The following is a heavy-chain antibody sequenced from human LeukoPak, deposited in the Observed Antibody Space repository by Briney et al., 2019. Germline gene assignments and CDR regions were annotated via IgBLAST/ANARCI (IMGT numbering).Heavy chain of an antibody. V-gene: IGHV3-9*03. CDR1: GFTFDDYA. Sequence: GGSLRLSCAASGFTFDDYAMHWVRQAPGKGLEWVSGINWNSGSIGYADSVKGRFTISRDNAKNSLYLKMNGLRLEDMALYYCAKSSSPMVVVVISDSYFDLWGRGTLVTVSS. J-gene: IGHJ2*01. CDR3: AKSSSPMVVVVISDSYFDL. D-gene: IGHD3-22*01. CDR2: INWNSGSI.